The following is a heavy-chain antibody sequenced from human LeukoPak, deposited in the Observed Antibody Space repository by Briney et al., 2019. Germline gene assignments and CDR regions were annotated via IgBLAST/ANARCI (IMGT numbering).Heavy chain of an antibody. D-gene: IGHD1-26*01. CDR2: ISSSSSYI. CDR3: ARVGPAGGYFDY. V-gene: IGHV3-21*01. CDR1: GFTFSSYS. Sequence: GGSLRLSCAASGFTFSSYSMNWVRQAPGKGLEWVSSISSSSSYIYYADSVKGRFTISRDNAKNSLYLQMNSLRAEDTAVYYCARVGPAGGYFDYWGQGTLVTVSS. J-gene: IGHJ4*02.